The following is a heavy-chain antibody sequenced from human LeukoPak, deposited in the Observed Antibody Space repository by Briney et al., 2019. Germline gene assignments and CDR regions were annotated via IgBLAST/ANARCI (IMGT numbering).Heavy chain of an antibody. D-gene: IGHD5-12*01. CDR1: GFTFSSYG. J-gene: IGHJ6*02. CDR2: IWYDGSNK. V-gene: IGHV3-33*01. CDR3: ARDRVVEWLLYYYYYGMDV. Sequence: PGGSLRLSCAASGFTFSSYGLHWVRQAPGKGLEWVAVIWYDGSNKYYADSVKGRLTISRDNSKNTLYLQMHSLSAEDTAVYYGARDRVVEWLLYYYYYGMDVWGQGTTVTVSS.